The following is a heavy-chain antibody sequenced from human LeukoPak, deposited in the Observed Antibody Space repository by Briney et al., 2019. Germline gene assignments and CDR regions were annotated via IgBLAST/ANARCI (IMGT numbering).Heavy chain of an antibody. V-gene: IGHV1-2*02. CDR1: GYTFTGCY. Sequence: ASVKVSCKASGYTFTGCYMHWVRQAPGQGLEWMGWINPNSGGTNYALKFQGRVTMTRDTSISTAYMELSSLRSDDTAVYYCARRTPGGYCSHAGCPFDYWGQGTLVTVSS. CDR2: INPNSGGT. CDR3: ARRTPGGYCSHAGCPFDY. J-gene: IGHJ4*02. D-gene: IGHD2-15*01.